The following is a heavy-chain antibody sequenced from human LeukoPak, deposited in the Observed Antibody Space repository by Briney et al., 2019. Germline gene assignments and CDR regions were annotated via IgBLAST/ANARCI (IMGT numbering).Heavy chain of an antibody. CDR1: GFTFSSYS. D-gene: IGHD6-6*01. CDR2: ISSSSSTI. V-gene: IGHV3-48*04. CDR3: ARAARPLTYYYYMDV. Sequence: GGSLRLSCAASGFTFSSYSMNWVRQAPGKGLEWVSYISSSSSTIYYADSVKGRFTISRDNAKNSLYLQMNSLRAEDTAVYYCARAARPLTYYYYMDVWGKGTTVTVSS. J-gene: IGHJ6*03.